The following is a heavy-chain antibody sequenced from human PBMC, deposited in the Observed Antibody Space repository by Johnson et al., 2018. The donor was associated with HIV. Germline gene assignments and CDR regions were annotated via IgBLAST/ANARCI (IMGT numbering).Heavy chain of an antibody. J-gene: IGHJ3*02. CDR1: GFTFSSYG. CDR2: IRYDGSNK. D-gene: IGHD6-13*01. Sequence: QVQLVESGGGVVQPGRSLRLSCAASGFTFSSYGIHWVRQAPGKGLEWVAFIRYDGSNKYYADSVKGRFTISRDNSKNTLYLQMNSLRAEDTAGYYCAKDGDVYGYSSSNDIWGQGTMVTVSS. V-gene: IGHV3-30*02. CDR3: AKDGDVYGYSSSNDI.